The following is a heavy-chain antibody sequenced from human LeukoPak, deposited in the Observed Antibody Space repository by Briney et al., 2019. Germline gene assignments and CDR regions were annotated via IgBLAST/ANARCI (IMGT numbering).Heavy chain of an antibody. CDR1: GFTFSSYA. CDR3: ARDRLYCSGGSCYSLGMDV. CDR2: ISSSSSTI. D-gene: IGHD2-15*01. V-gene: IGHV3-48*02. J-gene: IGHJ6*02. Sequence: GGSLRLSCAASGFTFSSYAMSWVRQAPGKGLEWVSYISSSSSTIYYADSVKGRFTISRDNAKNSLYLQMNSLRDEDTAVYYCARDRLYCSGGSCYSLGMDVWGQGTTVTVSS.